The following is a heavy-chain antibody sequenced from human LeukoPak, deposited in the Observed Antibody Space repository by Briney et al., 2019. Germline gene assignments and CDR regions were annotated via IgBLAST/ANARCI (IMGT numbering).Heavy chain of an antibody. CDR2: INHNGNVN. CDR1: GFTFSSYW. D-gene: IGHD3-16*01. V-gene: IGHV3-7*03. J-gene: IGHJ6*02. CDR3: ARGGGLDV. Sequence: GGSLRLSCAASGFTFSSYWMNWARQAPGKGLEWVASINHNGNVNYYVDSVKGRFTISRDNAKDSLYLQMSNLRAEDTAVYFCARGGGLDVWGQGATVTVSS.